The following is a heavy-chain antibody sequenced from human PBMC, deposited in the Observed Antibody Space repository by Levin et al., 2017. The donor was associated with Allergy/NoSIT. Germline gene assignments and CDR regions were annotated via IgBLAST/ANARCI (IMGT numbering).Heavy chain of an antibody. Sequence: GGSLRLSCAASGFTFDDYAMHWVRQAPGKGLEWVSGISWNSGSIGYADSVKGRFTISRDNAKNSLYVQMNSLRTEDTALYYCARDTIGLPDAFDIWGQGTMVIVSS. CDR3: ARDTIGLPDAFDI. CDR2: ISWNSGSI. V-gene: IGHV3-9*01. D-gene: IGHD3-10*01. CDR1: GFTFDDYA. J-gene: IGHJ3*02.